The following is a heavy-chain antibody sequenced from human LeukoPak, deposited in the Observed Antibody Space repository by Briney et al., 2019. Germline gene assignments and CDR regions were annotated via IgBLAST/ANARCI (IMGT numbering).Heavy chain of an antibody. CDR1: GYTHNELS. Sequence: AYVSASRKCSGYTHNELSMHLVRQPPATRQECVGGFDPEDGETIYAQKFQGRVTMTEDTSTDTAHMELSSLRSEDTAVYYCATDRQDCSSTSCLDYWGQGTLVTVSS. D-gene: IGHD2-2*01. V-gene: IGHV1-24*01. J-gene: IGHJ4*02. CDR3: ATDRQDCSSTSCLDY. CDR2: FDPEDGET.